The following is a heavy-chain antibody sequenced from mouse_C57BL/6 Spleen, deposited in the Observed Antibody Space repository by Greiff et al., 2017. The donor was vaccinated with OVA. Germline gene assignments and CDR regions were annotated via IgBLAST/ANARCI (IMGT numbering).Heavy chain of an antibody. V-gene: IGHV3-6*01. Sequence: EVKLQESGPGLVKPSQSLSLTCSVTGYSITSGYYWNWIRQFPGNKLEWMGYISYDGSNNYNPSLQNRISITRDTSKNQFFLKLNSVTTEDTATYYCAKLPLYYYGSSHAMDYWGQGTSVTVSS. J-gene: IGHJ4*01. CDR3: AKLPLYYYGSSHAMDY. CDR1: GYSITSGYY. D-gene: IGHD1-1*01. CDR2: ISYDGSN.